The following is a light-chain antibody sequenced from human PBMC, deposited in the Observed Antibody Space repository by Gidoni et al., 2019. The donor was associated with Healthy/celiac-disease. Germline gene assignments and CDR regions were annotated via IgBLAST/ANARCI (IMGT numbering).Light chain of an antibody. CDR1: KLGDKY. CDR3: QAWDSRLSYV. J-gene: IGLJ1*01. Sequence: SYELTQRPSVSVSPGQTASITCSGDKLGDKYACWYKQKPGQPPVLVIYQDSKRPSGIPERFSGSNSGNTATLTISGTQAMDEADYYCQAWDSRLSYVFGTGTKVTVL. CDR2: QDS. V-gene: IGLV3-1*01.